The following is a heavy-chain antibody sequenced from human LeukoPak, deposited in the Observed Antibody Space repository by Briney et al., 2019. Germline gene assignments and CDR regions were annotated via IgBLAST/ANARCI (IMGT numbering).Heavy chain of an antibody. Sequence: GGSVKVSCKASGGTFSSYAIGWVRQAPGQGLEWMGGIIPIFGTANYAQKFQGRVTITSDESTSTAYMELSSLRSEDTAVYYCARALDYYGSGNPLADHDAFDIWGQGTMVTVSS. CDR3: ARALDYYGSGNPLADHDAFDI. CDR2: IIPIFGTA. CDR1: GGTFSSYA. J-gene: IGHJ3*02. V-gene: IGHV1-69*13. D-gene: IGHD3-10*01.